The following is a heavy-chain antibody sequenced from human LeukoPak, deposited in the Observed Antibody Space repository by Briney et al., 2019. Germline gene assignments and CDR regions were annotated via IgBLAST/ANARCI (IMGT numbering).Heavy chain of an antibody. V-gene: IGHV4-59*01. CDR2: IYYSGST. J-gene: IGHJ5*02. Sequence: SENLSLTCTVSGGSISSYYWSWIRQPPGKGLEWHGYIYYSGSTNYNPSLKSRVTISVDTSKNQFSLKLSSVTAADTAVYYCARGDYSSSWYGTNWFDPWGQGTLVTVSS. CDR1: GGSISSYY. D-gene: IGHD6-13*01. CDR3: ARGDYSSSWYGTNWFDP.